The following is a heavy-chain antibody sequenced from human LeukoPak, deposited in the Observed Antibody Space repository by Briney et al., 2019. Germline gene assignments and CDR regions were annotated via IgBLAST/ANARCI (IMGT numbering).Heavy chain of an antibody. CDR1: GGSISSYY. Sequence: SETLSLTCTVSGGSISSYYWSWIRQPAGKGLEWIGRIYTSGSTNYNPSLKSRVTISVDTSKNQFSLKLSSVTAADTAVYYCARSSYYYAADASDIWGRGTMVTVSS. V-gene: IGHV4-4*07. CDR3: ARSSYYYAADASDI. D-gene: IGHD3-10*01. CDR2: IYTSGST. J-gene: IGHJ3*02.